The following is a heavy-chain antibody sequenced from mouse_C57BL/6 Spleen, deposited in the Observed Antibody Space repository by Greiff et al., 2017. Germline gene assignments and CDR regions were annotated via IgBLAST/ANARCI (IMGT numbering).Heavy chain of an antibody. J-gene: IGHJ3*01. D-gene: IGHD4-1*01. CDR3: ATSSLTGPFAY. CDR2: IDPEDGDT. CDR1: GFNIKDYY. V-gene: IGHV14-1*01. Sequence: EVHLVESGAELVRPGASVKLSCTASGFNIKDYYMHWVKQRPEQGLEWIGRIDPEDGDTEYAPKFQGKATMTADTSSNTAYLQLSSLTSEDTAVYYCATSSLTGPFAYWGQGTLVTVSA.